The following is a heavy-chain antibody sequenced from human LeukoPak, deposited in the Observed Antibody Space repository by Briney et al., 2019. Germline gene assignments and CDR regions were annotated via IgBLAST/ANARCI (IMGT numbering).Heavy chain of an antibody. J-gene: IGHJ5*02. V-gene: IGHV3-7*01. CDR3: AREGYSGYDLSWFDP. Sequence: GGSLRLSCAASGFTFSSYWMSWVRQAPGKGLEWVANIKQDGSEKYYVDSVKGRFTISRDNAKNSLYLQINSLRAEDTAVYYCAREGYSGYDLSWFDPWGQGTLVTVSS. CDR1: GFTFSSYW. D-gene: IGHD5-12*01. CDR2: IKQDGSEK.